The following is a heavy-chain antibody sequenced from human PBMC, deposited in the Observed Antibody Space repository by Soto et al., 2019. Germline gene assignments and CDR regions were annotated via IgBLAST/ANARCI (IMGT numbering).Heavy chain of an antibody. CDR2: IYYSGST. J-gene: IGHJ2*01. CDR3: ARRFCGGDCYDNWYFDL. Sequence: PSETLSLTCTVSGGSISYYYWSWIRQPPGKGLEWIGYIYYSGSTNYNPSLKSRVTISVDTSKNQFSLKLSSVTAEDTALYYCARRFCGGDCYDNWYFDLWGRGTLVTVSS. CDR1: GGSISYYY. D-gene: IGHD2-21*02. V-gene: IGHV4-59*01.